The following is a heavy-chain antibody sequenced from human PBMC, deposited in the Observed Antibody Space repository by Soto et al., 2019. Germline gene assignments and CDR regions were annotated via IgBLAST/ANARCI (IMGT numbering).Heavy chain of an antibody. CDR3: ATASTQAVSWYFDL. Sequence: PSETLSLTCTVSGGSISSGDYYWSWIRQPPGKGLEWIGYIYYSGSTYYNPSLKSRVTISVDTSKNQFSLKLSSVTAADTAVYYCATASTQAVSWYFDLWGRGTLVTVS. D-gene: IGHD6-19*01. J-gene: IGHJ2*01. V-gene: IGHV4-30-4*01. CDR2: IYYSGST. CDR1: GGSISSGDYY.